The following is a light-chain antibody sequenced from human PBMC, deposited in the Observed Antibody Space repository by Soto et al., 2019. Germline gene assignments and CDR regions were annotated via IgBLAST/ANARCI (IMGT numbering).Light chain of an antibody. Sequence: EIVLSQSPGTLSLSPGERDTLSCRASQSVSNYLAWYQQKPGQAPRLLIYDASNRATGIPARFSGSASGTEFTLTISSLQSEDFTVYYCQQYNKWPLTFGQGTKVDIK. J-gene: IGKJ1*01. CDR3: QQYNKWPLT. V-gene: IGKV3D-15*01. CDR1: QSVSNY. CDR2: DAS.